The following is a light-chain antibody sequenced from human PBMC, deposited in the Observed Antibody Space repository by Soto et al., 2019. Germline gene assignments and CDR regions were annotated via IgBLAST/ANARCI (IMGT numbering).Light chain of an antibody. Sequence: EFVLTQSPGTLSLSPGERATLSCRASQTVRNNYLAWYQQKPGQAPRLLIYDASSRATGIPDRFSGGGSGTDFTLTISRLEPEDFAVYYCQQYDSSLWTFGQGTKVDIK. V-gene: IGKV3-20*01. CDR2: DAS. J-gene: IGKJ1*01. CDR1: QTVRNNY. CDR3: QQYDSSLWT.